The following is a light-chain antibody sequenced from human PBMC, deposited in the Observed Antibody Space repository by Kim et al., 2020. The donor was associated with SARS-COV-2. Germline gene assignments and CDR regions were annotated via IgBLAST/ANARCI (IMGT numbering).Light chain of an antibody. CDR2: GKN. CDR1: SLRSYY. CDR3: NSRDSSGNLYV. J-gene: IGLJ1*01. V-gene: IGLV3-19*01. Sequence: ALGQAVRIACQEDSLRSYYASWYQQKPGKAPLLVIYGKNNRPSGIPDRFSGSRSGNTASLTITGAQAEDEADYYCNSRDSSGNLYVFGTGTKVTVL.